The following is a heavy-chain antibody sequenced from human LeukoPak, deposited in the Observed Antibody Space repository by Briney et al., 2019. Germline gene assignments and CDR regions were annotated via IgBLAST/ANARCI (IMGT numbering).Heavy chain of an antibody. V-gene: IGHV1-2*02. J-gene: IGHJ4*02. Sequence: GASVKVSCKASGYTFTGYYMHWVRQAPGQGLEWMGWINPNSGGTNYAQKFQGRVTMTRDTSISTAYMELSRLRFDDTAVYYCARGIAAAGQIGDYWGQGTLVTVPS. CDR1: GYTFTGYY. CDR3: ARGIAAAGQIGDY. CDR2: INPNSGGT. D-gene: IGHD6-13*01.